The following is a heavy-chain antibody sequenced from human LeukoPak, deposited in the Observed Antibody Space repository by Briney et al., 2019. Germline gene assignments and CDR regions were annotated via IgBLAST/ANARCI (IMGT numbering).Heavy chain of an antibody. CDR3: ARRSGPRWLQWGYFDY. CDR1: GGSFSGYY. D-gene: IGHD5-12*01. V-gene: IGHV4-34*01. Sequence: PSETLSLTCAVYGGSFSGYYWSWIRQPPGKGLEWIGEINHSGSTNYNPSLKSRVTISVDTSKNQFSLKLSSVTAADTAVYYCARRSGPRWLQWGYFDYWGQGTLVTVSS. J-gene: IGHJ4*02. CDR2: INHSGST.